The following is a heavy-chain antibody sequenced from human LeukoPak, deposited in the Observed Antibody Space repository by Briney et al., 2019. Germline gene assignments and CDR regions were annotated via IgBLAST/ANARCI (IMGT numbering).Heavy chain of an antibody. D-gene: IGHD3-22*01. CDR3: ARDGGAVVVVTSLDY. J-gene: IGHJ4*02. CDR1: GFTFSNYD. CDR2: IWYDGSNK. Sequence: PGGSLRLSCAASGFTFSNYDMHWVRRAPDKGLEWVAVIWYDGSNKYYADSVKGRFTISRDISKNTLNLQMNSLRVEDTAVYYCARDGGAVVVVTSLDYWGQGTLVTVSS. V-gene: IGHV3-33*01.